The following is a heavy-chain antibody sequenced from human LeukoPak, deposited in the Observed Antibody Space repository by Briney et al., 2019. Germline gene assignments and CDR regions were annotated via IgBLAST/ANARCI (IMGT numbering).Heavy chain of an antibody. V-gene: IGHV2-70*04. CDR2: IDWDDDK. Sequence: SGPTLVNPTQTLTLTCTFSGFSLSTTGMRASWIRQPPGKALEWLARIDWDDDKFYSTSLKTRLTISKDTSKNQVVLTMTNMDPVDTATYYCARGLYNSFDYWGQGTLVTVSS. CDR3: ARGLYNSFDY. D-gene: IGHD1-14*01. CDR1: GFSLSTTGMR. J-gene: IGHJ4*02.